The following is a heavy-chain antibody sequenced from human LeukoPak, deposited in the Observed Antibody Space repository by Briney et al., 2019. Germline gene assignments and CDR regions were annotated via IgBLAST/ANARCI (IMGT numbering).Heavy chain of an antibody. CDR1: GGSISSGSYY. Sequence: SETLSLTCTVSGGSISSGSYYWSWIRQPAGTGLEWIGRIYTSGSTNYNPSLKSRVTISVDTSKNQFSLKLSSVTAADTAVYYCAREIAARLRLEYYYYMDVWGKGTTVTVSS. V-gene: IGHV4-61*02. CDR2: IYTSGST. D-gene: IGHD6-6*01. CDR3: AREIAARLRLEYYYYMDV. J-gene: IGHJ6*03.